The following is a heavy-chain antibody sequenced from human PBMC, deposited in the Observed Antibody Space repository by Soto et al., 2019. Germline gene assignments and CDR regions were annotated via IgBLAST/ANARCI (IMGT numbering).Heavy chain of an antibody. Sequence: GASVKVSCKASGGTFSSYAISWVRQAPGQGLEWMGGIIPIFGTANYAQKFQGRVTITADESTSTAYMELSSLRSEDTAVYYCARCQYGDYADSYYYGMDVSGQGTTVTVSS. CDR1: GGTFSSYA. CDR2: IIPIFGTA. V-gene: IGHV1-69*13. CDR3: ARCQYGDYADSYYYGMDV. D-gene: IGHD4-17*01. J-gene: IGHJ6*02.